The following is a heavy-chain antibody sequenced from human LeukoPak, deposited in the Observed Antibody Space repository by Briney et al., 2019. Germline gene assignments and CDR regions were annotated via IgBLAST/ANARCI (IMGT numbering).Heavy chain of an antibody. CDR1: GYTFTSYY. CDR3: ARGPNDYGDYTAAY. J-gene: IGHJ4*02. CDR2: INPSGGNT. D-gene: IGHD4-17*01. Sequence: GASVKVSCKASGYTFTSYYMHWVRQAPGQGLEWMGIINPSGGNTGYAQKFQGRVTITRNTSISTAYMELSSLRSEDTAVYYCARGPNDYGDYTAAYWGQGTLVTVSS. V-gene: IGHV1-46*01.